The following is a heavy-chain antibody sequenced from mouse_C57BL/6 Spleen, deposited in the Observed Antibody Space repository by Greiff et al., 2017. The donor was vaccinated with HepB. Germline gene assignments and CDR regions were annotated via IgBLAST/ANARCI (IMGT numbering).Heavy chain of an antibody. CDR2: IDPENGDT. D-gene: IGHD3-2*02. CDR3: TTRTAQALWFAY. Sequence: EVQLQQSGAELVRPGASVKLSCTASGFNIKDDYMHWVKQRPEQGLEWIGWIDPENGDTEYASKFQGKATITADTSSNTAYLQLSSLTSEDTAFYYCTTRTAQALWFAYWGQGTLVTVSA. V-gene: IGHV14-4*01. J-gene: IGHJ3*01. CDR1: GFNIKDDY.